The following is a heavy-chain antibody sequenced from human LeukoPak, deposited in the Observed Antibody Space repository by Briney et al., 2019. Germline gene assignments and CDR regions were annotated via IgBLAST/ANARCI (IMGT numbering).Heavy chain of an antibody. D-gene: IGHD5-24*01. V-gene: IGHV3-23*01. J-gene: IGHJ4*02. CDR2: ISGSGGTT. Sequence: GGSLRLSCAASEFTFNNYALSWVRQAPGKGLGWVSAISGSGGTTYYADSVKGRFTISRDNSKNTLNLQMNNLRAEYTAIYYCARDPAGDGYNQWYFDYWGQGTLVTVSS. CDR1: EFTFNNYA. CDR3: ARDPAGDGYNQWYFDY.